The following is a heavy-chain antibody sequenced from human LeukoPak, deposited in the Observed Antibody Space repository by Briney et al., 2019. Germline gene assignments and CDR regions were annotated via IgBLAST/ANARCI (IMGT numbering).Heavy chain of an antibody. CDR3: ARGPSLRRGWRTYYFDY. D-gene: IGHD3-10*01. V-gene: IGHV1-8*02. Sequence: ASVKVSCKASGYTFTSYDINWVRQATGQGLEWMGWMNPNNGNTGYAQKFQGRVTMTRNTSVNTAYMELSSLRSEDTAVYYCARGPSLRRGWRTYYFDYWGQGTLVTVSS. J-gene: IGHJ4*02. CDR1: GYTFTSYD. CDR2: MNPNNGNT.